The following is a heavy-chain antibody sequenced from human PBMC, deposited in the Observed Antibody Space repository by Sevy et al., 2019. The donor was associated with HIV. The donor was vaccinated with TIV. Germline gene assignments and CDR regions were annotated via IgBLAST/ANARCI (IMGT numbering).Heavy chain of an antibody. CDR2: MYQDGTER. J-gene: IGHJ4*02. CDR1: GFSFSTDW. Sequence: EGSLRLSCAASGFSFSTDWMTWVHQAPGKALEWVATMYQDGTERDYVDSVKGRFTISRDNTKTSLFLQMNSLSAEDTGVYYCVREAFGGFSYSLDCWGQGTLVTVSS. CDR3: VREAFGGFSYSLDC. V-gene: IGHV3-7*01. D-gene: IGHD3-10*01.